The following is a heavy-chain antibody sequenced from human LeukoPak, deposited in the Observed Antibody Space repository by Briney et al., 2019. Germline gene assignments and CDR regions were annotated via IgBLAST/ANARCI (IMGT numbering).Heavy chain of an antibody. CDR3: ARDREGYGRVPNDAFDI. D-gene: IGHD5-24*01. J-gene: IGHJ3*02. CDR1: GGTFSSYA. CDR2: IIPIFGTA. V-gene: IGHV1-69*01. Sequence: ASVKVSCKASGGTFSSYAISWVRQAPGQGLEWMGGIIPIFGTANYAQKFQGRVTITADESTSTAYMELSSLRSEDTAVYYCARDREGYGRVPNDAFDIWGQGTMVTVSS.